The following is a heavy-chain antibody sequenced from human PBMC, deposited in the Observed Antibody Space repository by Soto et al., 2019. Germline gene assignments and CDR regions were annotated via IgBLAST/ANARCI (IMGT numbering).Heavy chain of an antibody. CDR2: MNPNSGNT. J-gene: IGHJ4*02. Sequence: GASVKVSCKASGYTFTSYDINWVRQATGQGLEWMGWMNPNSGNTGYAQKSQGRVTMTRNTSISTAYMELSSLRSEDTAVYYCATYYYGSGSYGPYFDYWGQGTLVTVSS. D-gene: IGHD3-10*01. V-gene: IGHV1-8*01. CDR1: GYTFTSYD. CDR3: ATYYYGSGSYGPYFDY.